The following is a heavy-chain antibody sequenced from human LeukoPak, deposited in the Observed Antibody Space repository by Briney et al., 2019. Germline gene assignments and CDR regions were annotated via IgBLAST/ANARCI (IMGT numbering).Heavy chain of an antibody. CDR1: GFTFSSYA. J-gene: IGHJ5*02. Sequence: PGRSLRLSCAASGFTFSSYAMHWVRQAPGKGLEWVAVISYDGSNKYYADSVKGRFTISRDNSKNTLYLQMNSLRAEDTAVYYCARAPRPLPAAIGWFDPWGQGTLVTVSS. D-gene: IGHD2-2*01. CDR2: ISYDGSNK. CDR3: ARAPRPLPAAIGWFDP. V-gene: IGHV3-30-3*01.